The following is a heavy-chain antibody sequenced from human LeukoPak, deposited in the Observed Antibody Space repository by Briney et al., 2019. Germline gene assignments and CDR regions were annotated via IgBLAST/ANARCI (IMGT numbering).Heavy chain of an antibody. CDR2: IYYSGST. CDR1: GGSINSSSYY. J-gene: IGHJ3*02. Sequence: KPSETLSLTCTVSGGSINSSSYYWGWIRQPPGKGLEWIGTIYYSGSTYYNPSLKCRVTISVDTSKNQFSLKLSSVTASDTAVYYCARRFAPSRNDAFDIWGQGTMVTASS. D-gene: IGHD3-10*01. V-gene: IGHV4-39*01. CDR3: ARRFAPSRNDAFDI.